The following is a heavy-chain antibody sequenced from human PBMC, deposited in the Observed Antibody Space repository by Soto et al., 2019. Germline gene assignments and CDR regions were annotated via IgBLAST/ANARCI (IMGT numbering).Heavy chain of an antibody. V-gene: IGHV3-30*03. Sequence: SLRLSCTASGFTFCRCGIHWVRQAPGKGLEWVAVMSCDEVHKYYPDSVKGRFIISRDNSKNILFLQVNSLRADDTAVFFFVRDLATSTIPNYWRQVTLV. CDR3: VRDLATSTIPNY. D-gene: IGHD5-12*01. CDR1: GFTFCRCG. CDR2: MSCDEVHK. J-gene: IGHJ4*02.